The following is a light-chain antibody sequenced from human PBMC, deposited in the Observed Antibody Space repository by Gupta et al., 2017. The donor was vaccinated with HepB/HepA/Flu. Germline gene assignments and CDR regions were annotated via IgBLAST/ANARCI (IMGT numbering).Light chain of an antibody. J-gene: IGLJ3*02. V-gene: IGLV1-47*01. CDR2: RNN. CDR1: SSNIGSNY. CDR3: AAWDDSLSGPV. Sequence: QSELTQPPSASGTPGQRVTISGSGSSSNIGSNYVYWYQQLPGPAPKLLIYRNNQRPSGVPARFSGSKSGTSASLAISGLRAEDEADYYCAAWDDSLSGPVFGGGTKLTVL.